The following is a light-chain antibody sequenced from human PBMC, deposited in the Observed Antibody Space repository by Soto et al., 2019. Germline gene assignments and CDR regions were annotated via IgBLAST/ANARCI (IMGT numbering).Light chain of an antibody. CDR2: DAS. CDR3: QQYGSSPPFT. J-gene: IGKJ3*01. CDR1: QSVSSN. Sequence: EIVLIQSPATLSLSPGERATLSCRASQSVSSNLAWYQQNPGQAPRLLIFDASNRATGIPARFSGSGSGTDFILTISSLEPEDFAVYYCQQYGSSPPFTFGPGTKVDIK. V-gene: IGKV3-11*01.